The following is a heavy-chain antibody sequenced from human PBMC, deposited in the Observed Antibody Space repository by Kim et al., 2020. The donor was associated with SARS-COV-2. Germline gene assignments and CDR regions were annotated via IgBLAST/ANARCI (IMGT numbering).Heavy chain of an antibody. J-gene: IGHJ4*02. V-gene: IGHV3-30*03. CDR2: FSYDGNT. Sequence: GGSLRLSCAASGFTFSRYGMHWVRQAPGKGLEWVAIFSYDGNTNYADSVRSRFTVSRDNSKNTLYLQMNNLGPEDTAVYYCARDSPIDYWGQGTLVTVSS. CDR1: GFTFSRYG. CDR3: ARDSPIDY.